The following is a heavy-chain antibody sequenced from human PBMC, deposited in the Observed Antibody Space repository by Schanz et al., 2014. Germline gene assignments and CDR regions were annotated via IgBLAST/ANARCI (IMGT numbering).Heavy chain of an antibody. CDR1: GFTFSDYY. CDR2: ISDSGTYT. V-gene: IGHV3-11*05. D-gene: IGHD3-10*01. J-gene: IGHJ3*02. CDR3: AKGRFGELSAFDI. Sequence: QVQLVESGGGLVKPGGSLRLSCAASGFTFSDYYMSWIRQAPGKGLEWVSYISDSGTYTNYADSVKGRFTISRDNAKSSLYLQMNSLRVEDTAVYYCAKGRFGELSAFDIWGQGTMVTVSS.